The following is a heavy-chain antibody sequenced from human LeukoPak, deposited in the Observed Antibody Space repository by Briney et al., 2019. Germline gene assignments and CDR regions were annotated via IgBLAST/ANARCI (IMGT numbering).Heavy chain of an antibody. CDR2: IYYSGST. CDR1: GGSISSHY. Sequence: PSETLSLTFTGSGGSISSHYWSWIRQPPGKGLEWIGYIYYSGSTNYNPSLKSRVTISVDTSKNQFSLKLSSVTAADTAVYYCARVFPAVPAAHWYFDLWGRGTLVTVSS. V-gene: IGHV4-59*11. J-gene: IGHJ2*01. CDR3: ARVFPAVPAAHWYFDL. D-gene: IGHD2-2*01.